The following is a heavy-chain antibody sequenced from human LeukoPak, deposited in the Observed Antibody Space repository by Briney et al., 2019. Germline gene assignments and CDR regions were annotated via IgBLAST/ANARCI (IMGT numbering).Heavy chain of an antibody. CDR2: IDSNGVST. Sequence: GGSLRLSCAASGFSSSSYAMHWVRQAPGKGLEYVSAIDSNGVSTYYANSVKGRFTISRDNSKNTLYLQMGSLRAEDMAVFYCARETSGWYSFDYWGQGTLVTVSS. D-gene: IGHD6-19*01. CDR3: ARETSGWYSFDY. CDR1: GFSSSSYA. V-gene: IGHV3-64*01. J-gene: IGHJ4*02.